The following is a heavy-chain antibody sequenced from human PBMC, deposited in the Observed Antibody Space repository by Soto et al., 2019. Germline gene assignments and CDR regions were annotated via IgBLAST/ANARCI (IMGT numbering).Heavy chain of an antibody. V-gene: IGHV3-23*01. CDR3: AKGFIVVVTAIRPDDNFDV. Sequence: GGSLRLSCAASGFTFNTYAMNWVRQVPGKGLEWVASISGGDGSTYYADSVKGRFTISRDTSKNTLYLQMNSLSAEDTAVYYCAKGFIVVVTAIRPDDNFDVWGQGTMVTVSS. CDR2: ISGGDGST. J-gene: IGHJ3*01. CDR1: GFTFNTYA. D-gene: IGHD2-21*02.